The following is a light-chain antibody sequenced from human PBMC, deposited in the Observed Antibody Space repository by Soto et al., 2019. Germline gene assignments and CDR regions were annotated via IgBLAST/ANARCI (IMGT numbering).Light chain of an antibody. CDR2: GAS. J-gene: IGKJ3*01. V-gene: IGKV3-20*01. CDR1: QSVSSSS. CDR3: QQFGSSIT. Sequence: ELVLTQSPGTLSLSPGERATLSCRASQSVSSSSLAWYRQKPGQAPRLLIYGASSRATGISDRFSGSGSGTDFTLTISRLEPEDFAVYYCQQFGSSITFGPGTKVDIK.